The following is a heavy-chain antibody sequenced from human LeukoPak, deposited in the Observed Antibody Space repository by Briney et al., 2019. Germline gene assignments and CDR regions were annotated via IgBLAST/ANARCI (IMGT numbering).Heavy chain of an antibody. J-gene: IGHJ3*02. CDR2: IYTGGGT. CDR1: GFTVSNSY. Sequence: GGSLRLPCAASGFTVSNSYMSWVRQAPGKGLEFASIIYTGGGTHYVDSVKGRFSISRDNSKNTLYLQMNSLRVEDTAVYYCVKAQLQGAFDIWGQGTMVTVSS. CDR3: VKAQLQGAFDI. D-gene: IGHD5-24*01. V-gene: IGHV3-53*01.